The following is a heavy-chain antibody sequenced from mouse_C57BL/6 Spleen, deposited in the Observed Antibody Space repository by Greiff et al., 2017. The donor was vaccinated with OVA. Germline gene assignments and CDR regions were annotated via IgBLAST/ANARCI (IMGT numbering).Heavy chain of an antibody. CDR3: ASPYYYGSSFWYFDV. Sequence: VQLKESGPELVKPGASVKISCKASGYSFTDYNMNWVKQSNGKSLEWIGVINPNYGTTSYNQKFKGKATLTVDQSSSTAYMQLNSLTSEYSAVYYCASPYYYGSSFWYFDVWGTGTTVTVSS. CDR1: GYSFTDYN. D-gene: IGHD1-1*01. CDR2: INPNYGTT. V-gene: IGHV1-39*01. J-gene: IGHJ1*03.